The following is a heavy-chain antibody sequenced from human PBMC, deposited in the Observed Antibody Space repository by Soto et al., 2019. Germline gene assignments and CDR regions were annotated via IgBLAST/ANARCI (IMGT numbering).Heavy chain of an antibody. J-gene: IGHJ4*01. V-gene: IGHV3-7*01. Sequence: GGSLRLSCAASGFTFSSYGMDWVRQAPGKGLEWVANINESGGKTYYVDSVEGRFTVSRDNAENSLYLQMDSLRVEDTAVYYCSWSLNYWGLGTLVTSPQ. CDR1: GFTFSSYG. CDR3: SWSLNY. D-gene: IGHD3-3*01. CDR2: INESGGKT.